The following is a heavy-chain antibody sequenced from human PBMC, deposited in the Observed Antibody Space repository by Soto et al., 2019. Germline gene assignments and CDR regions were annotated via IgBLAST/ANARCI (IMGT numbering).Heavy chain of an antibody. CDR2: ISGSGGST. CDR3: AVAVAGPTAIGY. J-gene: IGHJ4*02. CDR1: GFTFGSYA. D-gene: IGHD6-19*01. Sequence: GGSLRLSCAASGFTFGSYAMSWVRQAPGKGLEWVSAISGSGGSTFYADSVKGRFTISRDNAKNTLYLQMNSLRAEDTAVYYCAVAVAGPTAIGYWGQGTLVTVSS. V-gene: IGHV3-23*01.